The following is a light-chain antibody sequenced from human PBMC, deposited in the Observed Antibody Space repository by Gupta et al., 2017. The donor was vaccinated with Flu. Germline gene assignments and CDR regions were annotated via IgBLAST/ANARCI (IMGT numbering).Light chain of an antibody. V-gene: IGLV3-25*03. CDR2: KDT. CDR3: QSADSSSTYYV. Sequence: GDALPNQYVYWFQQKPGHAPALLIYKDTERPSGIPERFSASGSGTTVTLTISGVQAEDEADYYCQSADSSSTYYVFGSGTKVTVL. CDR1: ALPNQY. J-gene: IGLJ1*01.